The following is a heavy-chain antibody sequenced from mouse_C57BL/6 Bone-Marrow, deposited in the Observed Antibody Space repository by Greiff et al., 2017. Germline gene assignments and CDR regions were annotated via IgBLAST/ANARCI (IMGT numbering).Heavy chain of an antibody. CDR3: ARGGWFPDY. D-gene: IGHD2-3*01. CDR1: GYAFTNYL. J-gene: IGHJ2*01. CDR2: INPGSGGT. V-gene: IGHV1-54*01. Sequence: QVQLQQSGAELVRPGTSVKVSCKASGYAFTNYLIEWVKQRPGQGLEWIGVINPGSGGTNYNEKFKGKATLTADKASSTAYMQLSSLTSEDSAVNFCARGGWFPDYWGQGTTLTVSS.